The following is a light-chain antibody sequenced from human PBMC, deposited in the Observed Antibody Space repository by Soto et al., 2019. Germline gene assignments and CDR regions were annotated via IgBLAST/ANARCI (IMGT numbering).Light chain of an antibody. CDR1: IRDVGSYDY. Sequence: QPPSVSGSTGQSNTISCIGTIRDVGSYDYVSWYQQFPGKAPKLILYEVSNRPSGVSLRFYGSKPGNKASLTISGLQPDDEAEYYCTSYRNGHSLDIFGTGTKVTV. J-gene: IGLJ1*01. CDR3: TSYRNGHSLDI. V-gene: IGLV2-14*01. CDR2: EVS.